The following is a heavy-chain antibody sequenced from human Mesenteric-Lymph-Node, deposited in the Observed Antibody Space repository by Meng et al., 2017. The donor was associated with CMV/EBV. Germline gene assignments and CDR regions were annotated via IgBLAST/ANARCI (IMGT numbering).Heavy chain of an antibody. CDR1: GFTFSSYS. J-gene: IGHJ6*02. Sequence: GGSLRLSCAASGFTFSSYSMNWVRQAPGKGLEWVSYISSSGSTIYYADSVKGRFTISRDNAKNSLYLQMNSLRAEDTAVYYCARDKHSSSWYKSYGMDVWGQGTTVTVSS. CDR3: ARDKHSSSWYKSYGMDV. D-gene: IGHD6-13*01. V-gene: IGHV3-48*04. CDR2: ISSSGSTI.